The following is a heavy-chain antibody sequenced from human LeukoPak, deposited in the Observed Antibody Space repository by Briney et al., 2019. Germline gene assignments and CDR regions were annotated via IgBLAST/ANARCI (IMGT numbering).Heavy chain of an antibody. V-gene: IGHV4-59*12. Sequence: KPSETLSLTCTVSGGSISSYYWSWIRQPPGKGLEWIGYIYYSGSTNYNPSLKSRVTISVDTSKNQVSLRLTSVAAADTAVYYCARDTYHYDISGYYRLDYWGQGTLVTVSS. J-gene: IGHJ4*02. D-gene: IGHD3-22*01. CDR3: ARDTYHYDISGYYRLDY. CDR1: GGSISSYY. CDR2: IYYSGST.